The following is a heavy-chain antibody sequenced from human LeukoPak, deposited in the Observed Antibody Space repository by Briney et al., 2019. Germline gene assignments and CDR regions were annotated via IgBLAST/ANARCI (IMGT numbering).Heavy chain of an antibody. J-gene: IGHJ2*01. Sequence: KPGGSLRPSCAASGFTFSNAWMSWVRQAPGKGLEWVGRIKSKTDGGTTDYAAPVKGRFTISRDDSKNTLYLQMNSLKTEDTAVYYCTTVHSSSWNRNWYFDLWGRGTLVTVSS. CDR2: IKSKTDGGTT. CDR3: TTVHSSSWNRNWYFDL. V-gene: IGHV3-15*01. CDR1: GFTFSNAW. D-gene: IGHD6-13*01.